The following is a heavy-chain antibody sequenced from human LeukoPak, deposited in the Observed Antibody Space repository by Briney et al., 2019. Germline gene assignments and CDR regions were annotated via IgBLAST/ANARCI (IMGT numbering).Heavy chain of an antibody. CDR2: ISYDGSNK. Sequence: GGSLRLSCVASGFTFSSYAMSWVRQAPGKGLEWVAVISYDGSNKYYADSVKGRFTISRDNSKNTLHLQMNSLRAEDTAVYYCAKETYGLDFDYWGQGTLVTVSS. CDR3: AKETYGLDFDY. CDR1: GFTFSSYA. D-gene: IGHD2-8*01. V-gene: IGHV3-30*18. J-gene: IGHJ4*02.